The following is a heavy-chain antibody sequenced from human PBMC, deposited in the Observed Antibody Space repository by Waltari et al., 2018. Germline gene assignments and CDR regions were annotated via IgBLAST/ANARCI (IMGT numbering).Heavy chain of an antibody. CDR1: GYSFTSYW. Sequence: EVQLVQSGAEVKKPGASLKISCKGSGYSFTSYWIGWVRQMPGKGLEWMGIIYPGDSDTRYSPSFQGQVTISADKSISTAYLQWSSLKASDTAMYYCATHDSSGYSFDYGMDVWGQGTSVTVSS. D-gene: IGHD3-22*01. V-gene: IGHV5-51*03. CDR2: IYPGDSDT. CDR3: ATHDSSGYSFDYGMDV. J-gene: IGHJ6*02.